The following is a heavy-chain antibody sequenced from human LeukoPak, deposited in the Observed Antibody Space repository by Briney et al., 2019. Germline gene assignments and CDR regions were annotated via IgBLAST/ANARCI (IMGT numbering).Heavy chain of an antibody. CDR2: IYYSGST. D-gene: IGHD6-13*01. J-gene: IGHJ4*02. Sequence: SETLSLTCNVTGDSITSGGFYWTWIRQPPGTGLEWIGYIYYSGSTNYNPSLKSRVTISVDTSKNQLSLKLSSVTAADTAVYYCARRDSSSWSFDYWGQGTLVTVSS. CDR1: GDSITSGGFY. V-gene: IGHV4-61*08. CDR3: ARRDSSSWSFDY.